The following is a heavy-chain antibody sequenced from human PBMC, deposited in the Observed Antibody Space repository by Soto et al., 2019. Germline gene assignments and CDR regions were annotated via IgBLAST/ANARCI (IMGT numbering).Heavy chain of an antibody. CDR1: GYSFSGYW. CDR3: AIGFSSSWYEPAD. Sequence: GESLKISCQGSGYSFSGYWIGWVRQVPGKGLEWMAIIYPGDSNTRYSPSFQGQVAISADKSIRTAYLQWSRLKASDSGMYYCAIGFSSSWYEPADWGQGTQVTVSS. CDR2: IYPGDSNT. D-gene: IGHD6-13*01. J-gene: IGHJ4*02. V-gene: IGHV5-51*01.